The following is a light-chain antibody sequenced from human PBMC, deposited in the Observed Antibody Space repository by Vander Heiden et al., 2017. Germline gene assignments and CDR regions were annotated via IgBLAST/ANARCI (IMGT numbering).Light chain of an antibody. CDR2: SSS. V-gene: IGKV1-33*01. J-gene: IGKJ2*01. Sequence: QMTQSPSSLSVSVGDRVTITCQASRDISDYLNWYQQKPGKAPKLLIYSSSTLKPGVPSRFGGSGSGRDFAFTINSLQPEDAATYYCQQYEQLPHTLGQGTRLEIK. CDR1: RDISDY. CDR3: QQYEQLPHT.